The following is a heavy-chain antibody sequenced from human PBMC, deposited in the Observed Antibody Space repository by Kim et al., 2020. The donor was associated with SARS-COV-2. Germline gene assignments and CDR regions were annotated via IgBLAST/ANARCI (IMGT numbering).Heavy chain of an antibody. CDR2: ISGTTAYT. J-gene: IGHJ4*02. CDR1: EFTFSDYY. V-gene: IGHV3-11*05. Sequence: GGSLRLSCAASEFTFSDYYMSWIRQAPGKGLEWLSYISGTTAYTNYADSVKGRFTISRDNAKNSLYLQMNSLRAEDTAVYYCARVAYGSGSWYYFDYWGQGTLVTVSS. CDR3: ARVAYGSGSWYYFDY. D-gene: IGHD3-10*01.